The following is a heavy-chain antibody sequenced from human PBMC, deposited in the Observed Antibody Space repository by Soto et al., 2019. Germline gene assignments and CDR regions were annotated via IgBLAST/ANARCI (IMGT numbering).Heavy chain of an antibody. CDR3: ATGGLELRGAFDI. V-gene: IGHV1-24*01. CDR1: GYTLTELS. Sequence: GASVKVSCKVSGYTLTELSMHWVRQAPGKGLEWMGGFDPEDGETIYAQKFPGRVTMTEDTSTDTAYMELSSLRSEDTAVYYCATGGLELRGAFDIWGQGTMVTVSS. D-gene: IGHD1-7*01. CDR2: FDPEDGET. J-gene: IGHJ3*02.